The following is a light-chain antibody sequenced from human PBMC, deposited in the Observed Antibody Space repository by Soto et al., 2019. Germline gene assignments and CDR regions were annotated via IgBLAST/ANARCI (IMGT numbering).Light chain of an antibody. CDR3: CSSAGGFTRV. CDR2: YVT. CDR1: SSDVV. V-gene: IGLV2-11*01. J-gene: IGLJ3*02. Sequence: QSALTQPRSVSGSPGQSGTISCIGTSSDVVSWYQQHPDKAPKLIIYYVTQRPSGVPDRFSASKSGNTASLTISGLQAEDEADYYCCSSAGGFTRVFGGGTKLTDL.